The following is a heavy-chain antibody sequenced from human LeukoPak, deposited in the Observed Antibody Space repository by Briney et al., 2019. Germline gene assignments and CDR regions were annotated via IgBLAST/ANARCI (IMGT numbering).Heavy chain of an antibody. V-gene: IGHV4-39*02. CDR1: GGSISGSIYY. CDR2: LYSTGST. Sequence: SETLSLTCAVSGGSISGSIYYWGWIRQPPGKGPEWIGSLYSTGSTYYNPSLKSRVTISVDTSKNDFSLKPSSVTAADTAIYYCARRQWLVSSNYFDYWGQGSLVTVSS. J-gene: IGHJ4*02. D-gene: IGHD6-19*01. CDR3: ARRQWLVSSNYFDY.